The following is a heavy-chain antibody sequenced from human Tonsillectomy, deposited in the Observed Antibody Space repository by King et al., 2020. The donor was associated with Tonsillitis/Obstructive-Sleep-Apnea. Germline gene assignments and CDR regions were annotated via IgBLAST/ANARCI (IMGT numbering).Heavy chain of an antibody. J-gene: IGHJ4*02. V-gene: IGHV3-21*01. CDR1: GFTFSSYS. CDR2: ISSSSSYI. CDR3: AAPFPCGCDCYPDY. Sequence: VQLVESGGGLVKPGGSLRLSCAASGFTFSSYSMNWVRQAPGKGLEWVSSISSSSSYIYYADSVKGRFTISNDNAKNSLYLQMNSLRAEDTAVYYLAAPFPCGCDCYPDYWGQGTLGTVS. D-gene: IGHD2-21*01.